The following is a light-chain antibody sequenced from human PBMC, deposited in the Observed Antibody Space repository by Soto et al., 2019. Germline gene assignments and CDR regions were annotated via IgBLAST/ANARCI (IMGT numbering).Light chain of an antibody. CDR3: ASFALTTLVV. Sequence: QSALTQPASVSGSPGQSITISCTGSSSDVGGYNSVSWYQHHPGKAPKLIVYDVTNRPSRVSYRFSAYKSGNTASLTISGRQAEDDADYYRASFALTTLVVFGGGTQLTVL. J-gene: IGLJ2*01. CDR2: DVT. CDR1: SSDVGGYNS. V-gene: IGLV2-14*03.